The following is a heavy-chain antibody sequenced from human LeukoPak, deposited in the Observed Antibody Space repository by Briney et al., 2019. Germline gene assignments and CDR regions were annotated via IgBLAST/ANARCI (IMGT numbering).Heavy chain of an antibody. D-gene: IGHD1-26*01. CDR2: ISYRGST. Sequence: SETLSLTCSVSGYSIISYYWSWIRQPPGKGLEWIGDISYRGSTNYNPSLKSRVTISVATSKTHFSLRLTSVTAADTAVYFCARSLFRNSGSYYDYWGQGTLVVVSS. J-gene: IGHJ4*02. CDR3: ARSLFRNSGSYYDY. V-gene: IGHV4-59*01. CDR1: GYSIISYY.